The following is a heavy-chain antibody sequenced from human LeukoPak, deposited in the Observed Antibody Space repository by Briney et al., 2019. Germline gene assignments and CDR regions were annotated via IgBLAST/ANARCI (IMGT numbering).Heavy chain of an antibody. Sequence: GGSLRLSCAASGFTFSSYGMHWVRQAPGKGLEWVAFIRYDGSNKYYAASVKGRFTISRDNSKNTLYLQMNSLRAEDTAVYYCASSYGSGSYYNGHDYWGQGTLVTVSS. D-gene: IGHD3-10*01. J-gene: IGHJ4*02. CDR2: IRYDGSNK. CDR1: GFTFSSYG. CDR3: ASSYGSGSYYNGHDY. V-gene: IGHV3-30*02.